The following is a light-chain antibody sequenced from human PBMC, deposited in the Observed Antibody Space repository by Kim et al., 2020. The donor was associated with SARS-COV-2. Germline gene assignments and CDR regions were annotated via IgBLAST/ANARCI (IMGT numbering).Light chain of an antibody. CDR1: HGIRSS. CDR2: TAS. CDR3: QQYNSAPFT. J-gene: IGKJ2*01. Sequence: DVQMTQPPSSLYASVGDRVTITCRASHGIRSSLAWYQQKPGKVPDLLLYTASILQSGVPSRFSGSGSVTVFTLTISSLQPEDVATDYCQQYNSAPFTFGQGTKLEI. V-gene: IGKV1-27*01.